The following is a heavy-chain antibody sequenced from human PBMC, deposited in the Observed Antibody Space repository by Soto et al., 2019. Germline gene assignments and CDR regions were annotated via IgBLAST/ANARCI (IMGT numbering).Heavy chain of an antibody. CDR3: ARGGIVLMVYARDFDY. D-gene: IGHD2-8*01. CDR1: AGSFSGYY. J-gene: IGHJ4*02. Sequence: SETLSLTCAVYAGSFSGYYWSWIRPPPGKGLEWIGEINHSGSTNYNPSLKSRVTISVDTSKNQFSLKLSSVTAADTAVYYCARGGIVLMVYARDFDYWGQGTLVTVSS. V-gene: IGHV4-34*01. CDR2: INHSGST.